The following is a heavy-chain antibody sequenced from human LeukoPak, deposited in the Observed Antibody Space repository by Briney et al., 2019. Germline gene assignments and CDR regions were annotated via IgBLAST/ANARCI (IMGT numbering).Heavy chain of an antibody. CDR1: GFTVSSNY. D-gene: IGHD3-22*01. V-gene: IGHV3-66*02. CDR2: IYSGGGT. J-gene: IGHJ4*02. CDR3: ARDLWDDSSGYYIY. Sequence: GGSLRLSCAASGFTVSSNYMSWVRQAPGEGLEWVSVIYSGGGTYYADSVKGRFTISRDNSKNTLYLQMNSLRAEDTAVYYCARDLWDDSSGYYIYWGQGTLVTVSS.